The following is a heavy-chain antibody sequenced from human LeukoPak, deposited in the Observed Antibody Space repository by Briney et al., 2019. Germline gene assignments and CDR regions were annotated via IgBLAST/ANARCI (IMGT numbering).Heavy chain of an antibody. CDR1: GFTFSSYA. J-gene: IGHJ3*02. V-gene: IGHV3-23*01. Sequence: GGSLRLSCAASGFTFSSYAMSWVRQAPGKGLVWVSVISGSGGSTYYADSVKGRFTISRDNSRNTLYLQMNSLRADDTAVYYCANDRRFCSGGSCYSGKGGAFDIWGQGTMVTVSS. CDR2: ISGSGGST. CDR3: ANDRRFCSGGSCYSGKGGAFDI. D-gene: IGHD2-15*01.